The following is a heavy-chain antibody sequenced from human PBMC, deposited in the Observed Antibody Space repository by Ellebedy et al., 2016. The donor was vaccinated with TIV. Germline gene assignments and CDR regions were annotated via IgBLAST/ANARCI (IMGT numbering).Heavy chain of an antibody. D-gene: IGHD3-16*02. CDR2: IYHSGST. J-gene: IGHJ6*02. Sequence: SETLSLTXAVSGGSISSSNWWSWVRQPPGKGLEWIGDIYHSGSTNYNPSLKSRVTISVDKSKNQFSLKLSSVTAADTAVYYCARASSYYDYIWGSYRSTPNGMDVWGQGTTVTVSS. CDR3: ARASSYYDYIWGSYRSTPNGMDV. V-gene: IGHV4-4*02. CDR1: GGSISSSNW.